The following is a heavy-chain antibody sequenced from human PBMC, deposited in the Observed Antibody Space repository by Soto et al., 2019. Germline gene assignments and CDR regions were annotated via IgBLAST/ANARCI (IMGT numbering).Heavy chain of an antibody. CDR3: ARGREVYDFLSGYYTAHWFYP. J-gene: IGHJ5*02. CDR2: IYYSGST. Sequence: SETLSLTCTVSGGSISSYYWSWIRQPPGKGLEWIGYIYYSGSTNHNPSLKSRVTISVDTSKNQFSLKLSSVTAADTAVYYCARGREVYDFLSGYYTAHWFYPWGQGTLLTVSS. CDR1: GGSISSYY. V-gene: IGHV4-59*01. D-gene: IGHD3-3*01.